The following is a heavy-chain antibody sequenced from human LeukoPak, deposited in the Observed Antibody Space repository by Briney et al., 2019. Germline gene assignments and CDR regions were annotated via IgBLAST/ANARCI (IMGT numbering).Heavy chain of an antibody. V-gene: IGHV3-23*01. Sequence: GGSLRLSCAASGFTFSTYAMSWVRQAPGKGLEWVSSISGSGGSTYYADSVKGRFTISRDNSKNTLYLQMNSLGADDTAVYYCAKGNWRYFDYWGQGTLVTVSS. D-gene: IGHD1-1*01. J-gene: IGHJ4*02. CDR1: GFTFSTYA. CDR3: AKGNWRYFDY. CDR2: ISGSGGST.